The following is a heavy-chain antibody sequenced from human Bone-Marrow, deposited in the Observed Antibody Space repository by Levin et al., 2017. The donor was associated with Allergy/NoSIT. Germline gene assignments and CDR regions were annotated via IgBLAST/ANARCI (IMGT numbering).Heavy chain of an antibody. CDR3: AKVGASSTYFHY. V-gene: IGHV4-31*03. J-gene: IGHJ4*02. Sequence: SETLSLTCTVSGDSISRGYYHWSWIRQHPGKGLEWIGYIDYTGSAYYNPSLQSRVTLSVDTSKNQFSLHLTSVTAADTAVYYCAKVGASSTYFHYWGQGTLVTVSS. CDR2: IDYTGSA. D-gene: IGHD2/OR15-2a*01. CDR1: GDSISRGYYH.